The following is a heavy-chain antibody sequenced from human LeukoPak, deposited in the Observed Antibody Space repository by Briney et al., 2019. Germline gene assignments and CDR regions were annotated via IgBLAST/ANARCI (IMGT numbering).Heavy chain of an antibody. D-gene: IGHD3-10*01. CDR3: AKAYYGSGSDLDY. V-gene: IGHV3-23*01. CDR1: GFTFSSYA. CDR2: ITGSGGST. Sequence: GGSLGLSCAASGFTFSSYAMSWVRQAPGKGLEWVSAITGSGGSTYYADSVKGRFTISKDNSKNTLCLQMNSLRAEDTAVYYCAKAYYGSGSDLDYWGQGTLVTVSS. J-gene: IGHJ4*02.